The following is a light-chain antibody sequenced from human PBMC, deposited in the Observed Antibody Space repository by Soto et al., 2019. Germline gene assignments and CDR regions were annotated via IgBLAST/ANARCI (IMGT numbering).Light chain of an antibody. Sequence: QSALTQPASVSGSPGQSITISCTGTSSDVGGYNYVSWYQQHPGKAPKLMIYDVSNRPSGVSNRFSGSKFGNTASLTISGLQAEDEADYYCNSYTSSSTLLFGGGTKLTVL. CDR2: DVS. CDR3: NSYTSSSTLL. J-gene: IGLJ2*01. CDR1: SSDVGGYNY. V-gene: IGLV2-14*01.